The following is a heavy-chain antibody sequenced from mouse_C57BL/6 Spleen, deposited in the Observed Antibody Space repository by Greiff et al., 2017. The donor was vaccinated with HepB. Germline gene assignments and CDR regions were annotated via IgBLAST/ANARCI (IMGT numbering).Heavy chain of an antibody. CDR3: ARQGEYSLYYYAMDY. CDR2: IDPSDSET. Sequence: VKLQQPGAELVRPGSSVKLSCKASGYTFTSYWMHWVKQRPIQGLEWIGNIDPSDSETHYNQKFKDKATLTVDKSSSTAYMQLSSLTSEDSAVYYCARQGEYSLYYYAMDYWGQGTSVTVSS. CDR1: GYTFTSYW. V-gene: IGHV1-52*01. J-gene: IGHJ4*01. D-gene: IGHD5-2*01.